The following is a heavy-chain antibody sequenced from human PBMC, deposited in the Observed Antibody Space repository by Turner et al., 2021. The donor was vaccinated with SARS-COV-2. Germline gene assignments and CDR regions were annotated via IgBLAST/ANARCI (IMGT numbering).Heavy chain of an antibody. Sequence: QVQLVVSGGSVVQPGRSLRLSCAASGFTFITYGMHWVRQAPGKGLEWVAVIWYDGSDKYYADSVKGRFTISRDNSKNTLYLQMNNLRAEDTAVYYCARSTVTTPPDYWGQGTLVTVSS. CDR3: ARSTVTTPPDY. D-gene: IGHD4-17*01. V-gene: IGHV3-33*01. CDR1: GFTFITYG. J-gene: IGHJ4*02. CDR2: IWYDGSDK.